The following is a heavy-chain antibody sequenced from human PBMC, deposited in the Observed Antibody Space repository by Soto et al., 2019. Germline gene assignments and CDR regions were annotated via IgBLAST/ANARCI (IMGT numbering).Heavy chain of an antibody. CDR3: ARGSGCSGGSCYPYYFDY. V-gene: IGHV1-69*12. Sequence: QVQLVQSGAEVTKPGSSVKVSCKASGGTFSSYGISWVRRAPGQGLEWMGGIIPIFGTANYAQKFQGRVTITADESTSTAYMELSSLRSEDTAVYYCARGSGCSGGSCYPYYFDYWGQGTLVTVSS. D-gene: IGHD2-15*01. J-gene: IGHJ4*02. CDR1: GGTFSSYG. CDR2: IIPIFGTA.